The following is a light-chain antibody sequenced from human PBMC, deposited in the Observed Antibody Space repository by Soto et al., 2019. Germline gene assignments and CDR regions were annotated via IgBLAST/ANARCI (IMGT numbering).Light chain of an antibody. CDR3: HQYVSAPQT. J-gene: IGKJ5*01. CDR1: QSVSSSY. Sequence: EIVLTQSPGTLSLSPGERATLSCRASQSVSSSYLAWYQQKPGQAPRLLIYGASSRATGIPDRFSGSGSGTDFTLTISRLEPEDFAVYYCHQYVSAPQTFGQGTRLEIK. V-gene: IGKV3-20*01. CDR2: GAS.